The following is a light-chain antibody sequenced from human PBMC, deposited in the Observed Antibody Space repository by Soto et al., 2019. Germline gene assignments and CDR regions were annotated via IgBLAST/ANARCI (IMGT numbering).Light chain of an antibody. Sequence: DIDMNQSPDSLAVSLGERATINCKSSQSVLYSSNNKNYLAWYQQKPGQPPKLLIYWASTRESGVPDRFSGSGSGTDFALTVSSLQAEDVAVYYCQQYYSTPPTFGQGTKLEIK. CDR1: QSVLYSSNNKNY. J-gene: IGKJ2*01. CDR2: WAS. CDR3: QQYYSTPPT. V-gene: IGKV4-1*01.